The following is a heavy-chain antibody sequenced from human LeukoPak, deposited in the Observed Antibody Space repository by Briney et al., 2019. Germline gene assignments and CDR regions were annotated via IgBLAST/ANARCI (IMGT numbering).Heavy chain of an antibody. CDR3: ARENWAPYD. D-gene: IGHD3-3*01. CDR2: IKQDGSER. V-gene: IGHV3-7*01. CDR1: GFTFTKYW. J-gene: IGHJ4*02. Sequence: GGSLRLSCAASGFTFTKYWMTWVRQALGKGLEWVANIKQDGSERNYVDTVKGRFIISRDNAKNLLYLQMNSLRVEDTAVYYCARENWAPYDWGQGTLVTVSS.